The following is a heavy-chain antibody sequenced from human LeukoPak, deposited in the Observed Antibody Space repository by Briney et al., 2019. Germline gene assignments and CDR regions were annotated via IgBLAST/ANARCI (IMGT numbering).Heavy chain of an antibody. Sequence: ASVKVSCKASGYTFTSYYIHWVRQAPGQGLEWMGIINPSGGSTTCAQKFQGRVTMTRDTSTSTVYMELSSLRSDDTAVYYCARPRARGWFDPWGQGTLVTVSS. V-gene: IGHV1-46*01. CDR2: INPSGGST. CDR1: GYTFTSYY. J-gene: IGHJ5*02. CDR3: ARPRARGWFDP.